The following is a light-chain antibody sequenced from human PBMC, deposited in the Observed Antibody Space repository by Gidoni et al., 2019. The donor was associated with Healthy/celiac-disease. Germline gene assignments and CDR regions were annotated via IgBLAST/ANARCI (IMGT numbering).Light chain of an antibody. CDR1: QSVLYSSNNKNY. CDR2: WAS. J-gene: IGKJ4*01. V-gene: IGKV4-1*01. CDR3: QQYYSTPRT. Sequence: DLLMPHSPDSLAVSLGERGTINCKSSQSVLYSSNNKNYLAWYQQKPGQPPKLLIYWASTRESGVPDRFSGSGSGTDFTLTISSLQAEDVAVYYCQQYYSTPRTFGGGTKVEIK.